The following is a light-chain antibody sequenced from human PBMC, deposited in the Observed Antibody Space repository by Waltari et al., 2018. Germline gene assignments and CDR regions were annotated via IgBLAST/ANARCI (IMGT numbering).Light chain of an antibody. CDR2: EVN. J-gene: IGLJ3*02. Sequence: QSALTQPASVSGSPGQSITISCTGSSIDIGNYNFVSWYQQFPGKAPKLMIFEVNRRPSGVSSRFSGSKSGNTASLTISGLQAEDEADYYCCSYSSSRTFDWVFGGGTKLTVL. V-gene: IGLV2-14*01. CDR1: SIDIGNYNF. CDR3: CSYSSSRTFDWV.